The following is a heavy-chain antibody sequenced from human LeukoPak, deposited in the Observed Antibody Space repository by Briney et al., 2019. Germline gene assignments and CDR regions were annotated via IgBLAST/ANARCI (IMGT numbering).Heavy chain of an antibody. J-gene: IGHJ4*02. Sequence: GGCLRLSCTASGYTFKDYARYWVREAPGKGLEWASGISWNSGTTDYADSVKGRFTVSRDNAKDSLYLQMNSLRLEDTAWYYCAKDQGRYVSKYYFDYWGRGTLVTVS. V-gene: IGHV3-9*01. CDR2: ISWNSGTT. CDR3: AKDQGRYVSKYYFDY. CDR1: GYTFKDYA. D-gene: IGHD2/OR15-2a*01.